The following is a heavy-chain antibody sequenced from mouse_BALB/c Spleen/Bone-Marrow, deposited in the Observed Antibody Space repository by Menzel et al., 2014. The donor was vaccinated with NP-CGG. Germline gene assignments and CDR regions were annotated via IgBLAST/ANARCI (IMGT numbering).Heavy chain of an antibody. CDR3: TRGEDY. CDR1: GFNIKDTF. Sequence: EVQLQQSGAELVKPGALVKLSCTGSGFNIKDTFMHWVKQRPEQGLEWIGRIDPANGNTKYDPKFQGKATITADTSSNTAYLQLTSLTSEDTAVYYCTRGEDYWGQGTTLAVSS. J-gene: IGHJ2*01. V-gene: IGHV14-3*02. CDR2: IDPANGNT.